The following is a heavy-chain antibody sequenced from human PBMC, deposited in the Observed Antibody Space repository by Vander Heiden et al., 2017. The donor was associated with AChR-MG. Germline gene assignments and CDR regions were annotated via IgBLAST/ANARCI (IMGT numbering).Heavy chain of an antibody. J-gene: IGHJ4*02. CDR3: AKDPDYADKLFDY. D-gene: IGHD4-17*01. Sequence: EVQLLESGGGLVQPGGFLRVSCAASGSTFSSYAMSWVRQAQGKGLEWVSAISGSGGSTYYADSVKGRFTISRDNSKNTLYLQMNSLRAEDTAVYYCAKDPDYADKLFDYWGQGTLVTVSS. CDR2: ISGSGGST. CDR1: GSTFSSYA. V-gene: IGHV3-23*01.